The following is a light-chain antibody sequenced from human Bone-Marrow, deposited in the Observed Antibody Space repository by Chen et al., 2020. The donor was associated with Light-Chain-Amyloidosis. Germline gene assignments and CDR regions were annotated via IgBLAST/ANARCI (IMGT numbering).Light chain of an antibody. V-gene: IGLV3-21*02. CDR3: QVWDRSSDRPV. CDR1: NIGSTS. CDR2: DDS. Sequence: SYVLTQPSSVSVAPGQTATIACGGNNIGSTSVHWYQQTPGQAPLLVVYDDSARPSGIPERLSCSNSVNTATLTISRVEAGDEADYYCQVWDRSSDRPVFGGGTKLTVL. J-gene: IGLJ3*02.